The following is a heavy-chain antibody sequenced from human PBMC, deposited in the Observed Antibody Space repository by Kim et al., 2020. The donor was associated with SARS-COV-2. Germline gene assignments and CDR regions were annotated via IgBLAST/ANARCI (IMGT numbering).Heavy chain of an antibody. CDR1: GFTFSSYA. J-gene: IGHJ4*02. CDR3: AKGLGTSWFSFDY. V-gene: IGHV3-23*01. D-gene: IGHD3-10*01. CDR2: FHRGAGGT. Sequence: GGSLRLSCAASGFTFSSYAMTWVRQAPGKGLEWVSTFHRGAGGTYYADSVKGRFTISRDNSKNTLYLQMNSLRADDTAVYYCAKGLGTSWFSFDYWGQGTRVTVPS.